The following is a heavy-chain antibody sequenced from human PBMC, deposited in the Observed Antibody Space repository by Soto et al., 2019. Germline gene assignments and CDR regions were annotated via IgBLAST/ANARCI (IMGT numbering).Heavy chain of an antibody. D-gene: IGHD3-22*01. Sequence: LFLTCSVSDDSMSSSTYYWGWIRQPPGKGLEWLGYIFYTGSTYKNPSLKSRVTISADSSNNQFSVNLTSVTATDTAVYYCARRPSSGYAYYFDYWGQGILVTVSS. CDR2: IFYTGST. V-gene: IGHV4-39*01. J-gene: IGHJ4*02. CDR3: ARRPSSGYAYYFDY. CDR1: DDSMSSSTYY.